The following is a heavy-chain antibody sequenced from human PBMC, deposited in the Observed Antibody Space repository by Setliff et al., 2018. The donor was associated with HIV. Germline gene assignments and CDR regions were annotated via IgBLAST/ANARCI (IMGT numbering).Heavy chain of an antibody. CDR3: ARHDRGDYYDSSGYFDY. CDR2: IYHSGST. D-gene: IGHD3-22*01. CDR1: GYSISSGCY. J-gene: IGHJ4*02. Sequence: SETLSLTCTVSGYSISSGCYWGWIRQPPGKGLEWIGSIYHSGSTYYNPSLKSRVTISVDTSKNQFSLKLSSVTAADTAVYYCARHDRGDYYDSSGYFDYWGQGTLVTVSS. V-gene: IGHV4-38-2*02.